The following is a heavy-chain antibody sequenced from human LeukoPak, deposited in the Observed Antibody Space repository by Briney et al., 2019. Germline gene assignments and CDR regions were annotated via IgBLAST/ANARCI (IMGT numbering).Heavy chain of an antibody. D-gene: IGHD3-9*01. CDR2: INHSGST. V-gene: IGHV4-34*01. J-gene: IGHJ4*02. CDR1: GGSFSGYY. Sequence: PSETLSLTCAVYGGSFSGYYWSWIRQPPGKGLEWIGKINHSGSTNYNPSLKSRVTISVDTSKNQFSLKLSSVTAADTAVYYCARGDLKDILTGYYTFPFDYWGQGTLVTVSS. CDR3: ARGDLKDILTGYYTFPFDY.